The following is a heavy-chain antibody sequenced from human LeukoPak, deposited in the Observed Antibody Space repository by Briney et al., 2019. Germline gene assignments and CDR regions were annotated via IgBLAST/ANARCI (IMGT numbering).Heavy chain of an antibody. J-gene: IGHJ5*02. Sequence: SETLSLTCTVSGGSISSYYWSWIRQPPGKGLEWIGYIYYSGSTYYNPSLKSRVTISVHTSKNQFSLNLSSVTAADTAVYYCARDENGYVWGSFRAWAQGTLVTVSS. CDR2: IYYSGST. D-gene: IGHD3-16*02. V-gene: IGHV4-59*12. CDR1: GGSISSYY. CDR3: ARDENGYVWGSFRA.